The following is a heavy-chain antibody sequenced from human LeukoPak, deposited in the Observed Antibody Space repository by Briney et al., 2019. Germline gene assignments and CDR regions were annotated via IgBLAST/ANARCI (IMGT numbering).Heavy chain of an antibody. V-gene: IGHV1-2*02. J-gene: IGHJ5*02. D-gene: IGHD4-11*01. CDR1: GYTFTGYY. CDR2: INPNGGGT. Sequence: ASVKVSCKASGYTFTGYYIHWVRLAPGQGLEWVGWINPNGGGTNYAQKFQGRVTMTRDTSISTAYLDLSSLRSDDTAVYYCARSHDYTNYVGPWGQGTLVTVSS. CDR3: ARSHDYTNYVGP.